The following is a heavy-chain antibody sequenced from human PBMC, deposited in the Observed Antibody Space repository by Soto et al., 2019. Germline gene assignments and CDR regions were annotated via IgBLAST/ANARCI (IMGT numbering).Heavy chain of an antibody. Sequence: PGGSLRLSCAASGFTFSSYAMSWVRQAPGKGLEWVSSICAVIGCTYYADSVKGRFTISRDSLKLYLHMNSLRVEDTAVYYCAKIGLQEPGLHNWGLGTLVTVSS. V-gene: IGHV3-23*01. CDR2: ICAVIGCT. D-gene: IGHD1-26*01. CDR1: GFTFSSYA. J-gene: IGHJ4*02. CDR3: AKIGLQEPGLHN.